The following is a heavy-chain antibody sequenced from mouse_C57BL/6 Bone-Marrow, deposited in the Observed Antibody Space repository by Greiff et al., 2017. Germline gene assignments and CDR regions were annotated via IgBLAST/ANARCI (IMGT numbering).Heavy chain of an antibody. CDR3: ARWGYSNVDV. CDR1: GYTLTSYT. V-gene: IGHV1-4*01. J-gene: IGHJ1*03. Sequence: QVQLQQSGAELARPGASVKMSCKASGYTLTSYTMHWVKQRPGQGLEWIGNINPSSGDTKYNQKFKDKATLTADKSSSTAYMQLSSLTSEDSAVYYCARWGYSNVDVGGTGTTVTVSS. D-gene: IGHD2-5*01. CDR2: INPSSGDT.